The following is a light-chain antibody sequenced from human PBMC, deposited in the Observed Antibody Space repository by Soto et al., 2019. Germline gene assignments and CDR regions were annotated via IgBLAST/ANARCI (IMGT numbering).Light chain of an antibody. J-gene: IGKJ4*01. V-gene: IGKV3-20*01. CDR1: RSVSSY. Sequence: EIVLTQSPATLSLSPGESATLSCRASRSVSSYLAWYQQKPGQAPRLLIYGASSRASGIPDRFSRSGSGKDFTLTISRVEPEDFAVYYCQQFRSSPLTFGGGTKVDIK. CDR3: QQFRSSPLT. CDR2: GAS.